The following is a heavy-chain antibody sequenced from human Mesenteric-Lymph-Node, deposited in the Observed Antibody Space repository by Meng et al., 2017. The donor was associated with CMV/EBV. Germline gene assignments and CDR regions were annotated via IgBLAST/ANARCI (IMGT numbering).Heavy chain of an antibody. CDR2: IRYDASNK. J-gene: IGHJ4*02. Sequence: GGSLRLSCAASGFVFSNYGMHWVRQAPGKGLEWVTFIRYDASNKDYRDSVKGRFTISRDNSKNTLYLQMNSLRPEDTAVYYCAKISPNFDYWGQGTLVTVSS. V-gene: IGHV3-30*02. CDR3: AKISPNFDY. CDR1: GFVFSNYG.